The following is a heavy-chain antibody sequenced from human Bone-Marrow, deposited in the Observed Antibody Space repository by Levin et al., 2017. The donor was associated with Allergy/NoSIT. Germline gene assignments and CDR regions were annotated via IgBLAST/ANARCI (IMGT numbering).Heavy chain of an antibody. Sequence: SVKVSCKASGGTFSSYAISWVRQAPGQGLEWMGGIIPIFGTANYAQKFQGRVTITADESTSTAYMELSSLRSEDTAVYYCARDRSNMVQGVIITRWFDPWGQGTLVTVS. CDR3: ARDRSNMVQGVIITRWFDP. CDR1: GGTFSSYA. V-gene: IGHV1-69*13. J-gene: IGHJ5*02. D-gene: IGHD3-10*01. CDR2: IIPIFGTA.